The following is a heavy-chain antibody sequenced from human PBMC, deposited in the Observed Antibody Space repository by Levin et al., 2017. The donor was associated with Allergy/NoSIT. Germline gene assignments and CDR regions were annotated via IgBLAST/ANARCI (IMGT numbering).Heavy chain of an antibody. CDR1: GFTFSNYW. J-gene: IGHJ4*02. Sequence: GESLKISCAASGFTFSNYWMSWVRQAPGKGLEWVANRKQEGREKYYVDSVKGRFTISRDNAKNSLYLQMNSLRDEDTAVYYCARDREYNDFWSGYWAWGQGTLVTVSA. V-gene: IGHV3-7*01. CDR2: RKQEGREK. CDR3: ARDREYNDFWSGYWA. D-gene: IGHD3-3*01.